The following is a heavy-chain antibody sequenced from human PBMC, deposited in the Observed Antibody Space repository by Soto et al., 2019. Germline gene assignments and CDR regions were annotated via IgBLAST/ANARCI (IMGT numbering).Heavy chain of an antibody. CDR3: VRASYSSGWLRGYYYYYGMDV. J-gene: IGHJ6*02. D-gene: IGHD6-19*01. V-gene: IGHV6-1*01. CDR2: TYYRSKWYN. Sequence: SQTLSLTCAISGDSVSSNSAAWNWIRQSPSRGLEWLGRTYYRSKWYNDYAVSVRSRITINPDTSKNQFSLQLNSVTPEDTAVYYYVRASYSSGWLRGYYYYYGMDVWGQGTTVTVSS. CDR1: GDSVSSNSAA.